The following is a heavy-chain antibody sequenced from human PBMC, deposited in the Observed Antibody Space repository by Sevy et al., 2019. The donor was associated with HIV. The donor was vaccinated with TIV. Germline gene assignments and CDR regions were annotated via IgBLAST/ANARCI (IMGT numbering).Heavy chain of an antibody. D-gene: IGHD3-16*01. CDR3: ARSVSGFDY. CDR2: ISHSGST. V-gene: IGHV4-38-2*01. J-gene: IGHJ4*02. Sequence: SETLSLTCAVSGYSISSGYYWGWIRQPPGRGLEWIGSISHSGSTYYNPSLKDRFTISVDTSKNQFSLKLSSVTAADTAVYYCARSVSGFDYWGQGTLVTVSS. CDR1: GYSISSGYY.